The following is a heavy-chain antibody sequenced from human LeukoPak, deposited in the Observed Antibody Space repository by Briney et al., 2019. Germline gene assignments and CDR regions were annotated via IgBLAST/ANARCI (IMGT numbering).Heavy chain of an antibody. CDR2: IGTASDT. CDR3: ARDFGGSYLDY. D-gene: IGHD1-26*01. V-gene: IGHV3-13*01. J-gene: IGHJ4*02. Sequence: PVGSLRLSCAASGFTFSSFDMHWVRQPTGQGLEWVSTIGTASDTYYPGSVEGRFTLSRDNAKNSLYLQMNSLRAEDTAVYYCARDFGGSYLDYWGQGTLVTVSS. CDR1: GFTFSSFD.